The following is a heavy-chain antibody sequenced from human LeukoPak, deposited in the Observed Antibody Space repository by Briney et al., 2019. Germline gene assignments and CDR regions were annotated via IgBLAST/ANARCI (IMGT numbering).Heavy chain of an antibody. J-gene: IGHJ4*02. Sequence: GGSLRLSCAASGFTFSSYSMNWVRQAPGKGLEWVSSISSSSSYIYYADSVKGRFTISRDNAKNSLYLQMNSLRAEDTAVYYCARELGIAAAGTPDYWGQGTLVTVYS. CDR3: ARELGIAAAGTPDY. CDR2: ISSSSSYI. D-gene: IGHD6-13*01. CDR1: GFTFSSYS. V-gene: IGHV3-21*01.